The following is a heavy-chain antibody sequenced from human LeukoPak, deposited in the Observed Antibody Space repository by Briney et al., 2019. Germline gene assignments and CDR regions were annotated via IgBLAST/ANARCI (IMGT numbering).Heavy chain of an antibody. CDR1: GFTFSGSA. CDR2: IRSKANSYAT. CDR3: TRHDRINDI. Sequence: PGGSLRLFCAASGFTFSGSAMHWVRQASGKGLEWVGRIRSKANSYATAYAASVKGRFTISRDDSKNTAYLQMNSLKTEDTAVYYCTRHDRINDIWGQGTMVTVSS. D-gene: IGHD3-10*01. V-gene: IGHV3-73*01. J-gene: IGHJ3*02.